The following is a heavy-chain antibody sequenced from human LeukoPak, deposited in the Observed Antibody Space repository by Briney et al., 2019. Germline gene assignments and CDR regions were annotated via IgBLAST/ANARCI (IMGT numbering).Heavy chain of an antibody. CDR1: GFTFTNHG. J-gene: IGHJ4*02. CDR3: ARARGGYDLDY. D-gene: IGHD5-12*01. V-gene: IGHV3-23*01. Sequence: GGSLRLSCAASGFTFTNHGMTWVRQAPGKGLEWVAVISVSGTTTYYADSVKGRFTISRDNSKSTLFLQMNSLRVEDTAVYYCARARGGYDLDYWGQGTLVTVSS. CDR2: ISVSGTTT.